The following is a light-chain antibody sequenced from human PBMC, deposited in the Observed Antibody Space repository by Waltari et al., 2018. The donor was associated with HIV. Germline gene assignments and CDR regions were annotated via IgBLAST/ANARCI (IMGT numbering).Light chain of an antibody. CDR1: SSNIGAGYD. Sequence: QSVLTQPPSVSGAPGQRVTISCTGSSSNIGAGYDVHWYQQLPGTAPKLLIYGNGKRPSGVPDRFSGSKSGTSASLAITGLQAEDEADYYCQSYDSSLSAPVVFGGGTKLTVL. V-gene: IGLV1-40*01. J-gene: IGLJ2*01. CDR2: GNG. CDR3: QSYDSSLSAPVV.